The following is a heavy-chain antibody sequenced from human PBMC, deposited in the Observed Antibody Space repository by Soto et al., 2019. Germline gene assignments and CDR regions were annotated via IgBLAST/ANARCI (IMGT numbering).Heavy chain of an antibody. V-gene: IGHV3-43*01. J-gene: IGHJ6*02. CDR3: AKDIQGGMDV. CDR2: ISWDGGST. CDR1: GFTFDDYT. D-gene: IGHD4-4*01. Sequence: GGSLRLSCAASGFTFDDYTVHWVRQAPGKGLEWVSLISWDGGSTYYAESVKGRFTISRDNSKNSLYLQMNSLRTEDTALYYCAKDIQGGMDVWGQGTTVTVSS.